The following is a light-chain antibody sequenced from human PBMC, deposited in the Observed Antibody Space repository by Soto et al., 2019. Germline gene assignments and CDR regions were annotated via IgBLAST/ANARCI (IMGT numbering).Light chain of an antibody. J-gene: IGLJ1*01. Sequence: QSVLTQPASVSGSPGQSITISCTGTSSDVGSYNLVSWYQQHPGKAPKLMIYEVSKRPSGVSNRFSGSKSGNTASLTISGLQAEDEADYYCCSYAGSSTFYVFGIGTKVTVL. V-gene: IGLV2-23*02. CDR3: CSYAGSSTFYV. CDR1: SSDVGSYNL. CDR2: EVS.